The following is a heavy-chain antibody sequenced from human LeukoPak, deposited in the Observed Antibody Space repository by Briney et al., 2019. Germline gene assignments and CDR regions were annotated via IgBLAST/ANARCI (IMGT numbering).Heavy chain of an antibody. CDR2: ISWNSGTI. V-gene: IGHV3-9*01. CDR1: GFSFDNYA. J-gene: IGHJ4*02. CDR3: AKASSSCDSSGYYFDY. D-gene: IGHD3-22*01. Sequence: PGGSLRLSCAASGFSFDNYAMHWVRQAPGKGLEWVSGISWNSGTIGYADSVKGRFTISRDNAKNSLYLQMNSLRAEDTALYYCAKASSSCDSSGYYFDYWGQGTLVTVSS.